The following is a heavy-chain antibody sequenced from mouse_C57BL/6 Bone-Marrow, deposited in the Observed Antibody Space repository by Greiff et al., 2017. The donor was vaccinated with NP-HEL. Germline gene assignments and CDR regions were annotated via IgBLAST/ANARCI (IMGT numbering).Heavy chain of an antibody. CDR1: GFTFSSYT. J-gene: IGHJ2*01. Sequence: EVQGVESGGGLVKPGGSLKLSCAASGFTFSSYTMSWVRQTPEKRLEWVATISGGGGNTYYPDSVKGRFTISRDNAKNTLYLQMSSLRSEDTALYYCARRGASKTSTGSGPFDYWGQGTTLTVSS. V-gene: IGHV5-9*01. D-gene: IGHD4-1*02. CDR2: ISGGGGNT. CDR3: ARRGASKTSTGSGPFDY.